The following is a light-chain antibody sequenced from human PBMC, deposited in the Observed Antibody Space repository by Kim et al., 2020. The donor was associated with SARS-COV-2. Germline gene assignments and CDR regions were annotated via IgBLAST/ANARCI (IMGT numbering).Light chain of an antibody. CDR2: GAS. J-gene: IGKJ1*01. CDR3: QQYDKWPRT. Sequence: VSPWERATLTCTARRSVSSTLAWYQQKPGQAPRLLLSGASARATGIPARFSGRGSGTYFTLTISSLQSEDFAVYYCQQYDKWPRTFGQGTKVDIK. V-gene: IGKV3-15*01. CDR1: RSVSST.